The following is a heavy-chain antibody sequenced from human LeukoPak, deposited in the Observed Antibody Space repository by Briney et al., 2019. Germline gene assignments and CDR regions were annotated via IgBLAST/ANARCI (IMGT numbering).Heavy chain of an antibody. J-gene: IGHJ6*03. D-gene: IGHD4-17*01. CDR3: ARATFYGDYFDYMDV. CDR2: ISSSSSYI. V-gene: IGHV3-21*01. CDR1: GFTFSSYS. Sequence: GGSLRLSCAASGFTFSSYSMNWVRQAPGKGLEWVSSISSSSSYIYYADSVKGRFTISRDNAKNSLYLQMNSLRAEDTAVYYCARATFYGDYFDYMDVWGKGTTVTVSS.